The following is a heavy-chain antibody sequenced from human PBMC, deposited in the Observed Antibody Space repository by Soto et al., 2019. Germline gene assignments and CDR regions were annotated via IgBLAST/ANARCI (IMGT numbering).Heavy chain of an antibody. CDR1: GGSFSGYY. Sequence: PSETLSLTCAVYGGSFSGYYWSWIRQPPGKGLEWIGEINHSGRTNYNPSLKSRVTISVDTSKNQFSLNLSSVTDADTAVYYCATMGTPVTGLYYFDYWGQGTLVTVS. CDR2: INHSGRT. CDR3: ATMGTPVTGLYYFDY. J-gene: IGHJ4*02. D-gene: IGHD4-17*01. V-gene: IGHV4-34*01.